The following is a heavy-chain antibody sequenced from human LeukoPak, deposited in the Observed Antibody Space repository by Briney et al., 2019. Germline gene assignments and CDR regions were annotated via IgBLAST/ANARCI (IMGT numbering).Heavy chain of an antibody. J-gene: IGHJ4*02. V-gene: IGHV3-23*01. CDR3: AKQIAQRGVAGRGFDY. CDR1: GFTFSNYV. CDR2: ITGSADDT. Sequence: QAGGSLRLSCATSGFTFSNYVMSWVRQAPGEGLEWVSAITGSADDTYYADSVKGRFTISRDNSKNTLYLQMNSLRAEDTAVYYCAKQIAQRGVAGRGFDYWGQGTLVTVSS. D-gene: IGHD2-15*01.